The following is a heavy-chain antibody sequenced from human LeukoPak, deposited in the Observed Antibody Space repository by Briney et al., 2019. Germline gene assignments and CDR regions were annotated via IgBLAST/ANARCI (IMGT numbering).Heavy chain of an antibody. J-gene: IGHJ4*02. D-gene: IGHD6-6*01. CDR2: ISDDGRST. Sequence: PGGSLRLSCAASGFTFSSYGMSWVRQAPGKGLEWVSSISDDGRSTYYADSAKGRFTISKDNSKNTMYLQMNNLRAEDTAIYYCAKRVPYTSSSVYFDYWGQGTLVTVSS. CDR3: AKRVPYTSSSVYFDY. V-gene: IGHV3-23*01. CDR1: GFTFSSYG.